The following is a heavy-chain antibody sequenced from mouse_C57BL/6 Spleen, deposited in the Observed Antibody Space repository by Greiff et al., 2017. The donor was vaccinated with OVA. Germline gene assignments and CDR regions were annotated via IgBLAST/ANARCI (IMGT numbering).Heavy chain of an antibody. J-gene: IGHJ1*03. V-gene: IGHV1-52*01. Sequence: QVQLQQPGAELVRPGSSVKLSCKASGYTFTSYWMHWVKQRPIQGLEWIGNIDPSDSGTHYNQKFKDKATLTVDKSSSTAYMQLSSLTSEDSAVYDCAGVYDGYYEWYFDVWGTGTTGTVSS. CDR3: AGVYDGYYEWYFDV. D-gene: IGHD2-3*01. CDR1: GYTFTSYW. CDR2: IDPSDSGT.